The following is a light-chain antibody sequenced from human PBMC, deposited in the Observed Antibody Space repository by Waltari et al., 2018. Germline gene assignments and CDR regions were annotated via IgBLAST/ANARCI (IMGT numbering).Light chain of an antibody. CDR3: CSYAGFSTVV. CDR1: SSDIGSYNL. V-gene: IGLV2-23*02. J-gene: IGLJ2*01. Sequence: QSALTQPASVSGSPGQSITISCTGTSSDIGSYNLVSWYPRPPGKAPKLLIYDVTKRPSGFPSRFSGSSYGIAASLTISGLQAEDEADYYCCSYAGFSTVVFGGGTKLTVL. CDR2: DVT.